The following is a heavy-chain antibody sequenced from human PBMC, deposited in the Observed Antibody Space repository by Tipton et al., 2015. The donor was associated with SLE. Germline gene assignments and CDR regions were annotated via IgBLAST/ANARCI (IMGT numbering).Heavy chain of an antibody. D-gene: IGHD1-7*01. CDR2: ISAYNGNT. CDR3: ARASGITGTTDNAFDI. V-gene: IGHV1-18*01. Sequence: QLVQSGAEVKKPGASVKVSCKASGGTFSSYAISWVRQAPGQGLEWMGWISAYNGNTNYAQKLQGRVTMTTDTSTSTAYMELRSLRSDDTAVYYCARASGITGTTDNAFDIWGQGTMVTVSS. J-gene: IGHJ3*02. CDR1: GGTFSSYA.